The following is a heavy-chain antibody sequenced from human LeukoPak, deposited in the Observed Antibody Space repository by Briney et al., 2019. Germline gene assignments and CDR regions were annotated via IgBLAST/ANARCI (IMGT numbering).Heavy chain of an antibody. J-gene: IGHJ4*02. V-gene: IGHV3-48*01. D-gene: IGHD6-19*01. Sequence: GGSLRLSCAASGFTFSSYSMSWVRQAPGKGLEWVSYISGTSSMIYYADSVKGRFTISRDNAKNSLYLQMNSLRAEDTAVYYCARDLSIAVAGVDSWGQGTLVTVSS. CDR3: ARDLSIAVAGVDS. CDR2: ISGTSSMI. CDR1: GFTFSSYS.